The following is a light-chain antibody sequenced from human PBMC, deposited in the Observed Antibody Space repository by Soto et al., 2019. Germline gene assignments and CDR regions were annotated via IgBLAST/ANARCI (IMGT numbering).Light chain of an antibody. J-gene: IGKJ4*01. Sequence: EVVLTQSPGTLSLSPGERATLSCRASQSVSSNYLAWYQQKPGQAPRLLIYGVSTRATGIPDRFSGSGSGTGFSLTISRLEPEDFXMXXCQQYFTSPLTFGGGTKVEIK. CDR2: GVS. V-gene: IGKV3-20*01. CDR1: QSVSSNY. CDR3: QQYFTSPLT.